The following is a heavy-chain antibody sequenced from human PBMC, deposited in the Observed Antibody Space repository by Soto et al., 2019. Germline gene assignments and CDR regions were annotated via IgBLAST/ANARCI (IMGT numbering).Heavy chain of an antibody. CDR1: GFTFTTHA. Sequence: PGGSLRLSCAASGFTFTTHAIHWVRQAPGKGLDWVSVISSDGNDKDYTDSVKGRFTVSRDNSKNTLFLQMDSLIPEDTAVYYCAKSGDCVSVRCFRAFDLWGQGTLVTVS. CDR2: ISSDGNDK. V-gene: IGHV3-30-3*02. D-gene: IGHD2-21*01. J-gene: IGHJ5*02. CDR3: AKSGDCVSVRCFRAFDL.